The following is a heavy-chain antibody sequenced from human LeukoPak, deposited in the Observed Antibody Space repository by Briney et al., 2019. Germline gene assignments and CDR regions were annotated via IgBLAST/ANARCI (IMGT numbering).Heavy chain of an antibody. Sequence: MTSETLSLTCTVSGDSISSGGYYWSWIRQHPGKGLEWIGCIYYSGDTYYNPSLRSRVSISVDTSENQFSLKVSSVTAADTAVYYCARADSGYGGYFDNWGQGTLVTVSS. CDR3: ARADSGYGGYFDN. V-gene: IGHV4-31*03. J-gene: IGHJ4*02. D-gene: IGHD5-12*01. CDR1: GDSISSGGYY. CDR2: IYYSGDT.